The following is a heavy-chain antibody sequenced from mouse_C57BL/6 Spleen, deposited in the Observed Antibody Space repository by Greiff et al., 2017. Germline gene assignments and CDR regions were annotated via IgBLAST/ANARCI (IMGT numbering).Heavy chain of an antibody. J-gene: IGHJ1*03. Sequence: QVQLQQPGTELVKPGASVKLSCKASGYTFTSYWMHLVKQRPGQGLEWIGNINPSHGGNNYNEKFKSKATLTVDKSSSTAYMQLSSLTSEDSAVYYCARNGFSYGSREGWYFDVWGTGTTVTVSS. CDR3: ARNGFSYGSREGWYFDV. D-gene: IGHD1-1*01. V-gene: IGHV1-53*01. CDR2: INPSHGGN. CDR1: GYTFTSYW.